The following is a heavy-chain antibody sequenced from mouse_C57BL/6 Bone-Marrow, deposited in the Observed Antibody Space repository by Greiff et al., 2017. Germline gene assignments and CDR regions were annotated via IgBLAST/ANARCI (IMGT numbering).Heavy chain of an antibody. J-gene: IGHJ4*01. Sequence: VQLVESGPGLVQPSQSLSITCTVSGFSLTSYGVHWVRQSPGKGLEWLGVIWRGGSTDYNAAFMSRLSITKDNSKSQVFFKMNSLQADDTAIYYCAKPHYYYGSSYDYAMDYWGQGTSVTVSS. CDR2: IWRGGST. V-gene: IGHV2-5*01. D-gene: IGHD1-1*01. CDR1: GFSLTSYG. CDR3: AKPHYYYGSSYDYAMDY.